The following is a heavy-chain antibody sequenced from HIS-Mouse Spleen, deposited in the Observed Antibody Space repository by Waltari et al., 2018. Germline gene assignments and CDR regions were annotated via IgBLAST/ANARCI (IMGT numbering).Heavy chain of an antibody. CDR1: GGSFSGYY. V-gene: IGHV4-34*01. Sequence: QVQLQQWGAGLLKPSETLSLTCAVYGGSFSGYYWSWIRQPPGKGLEWIGEINQSGSTNYNPSLKSRVTISVDTSKNQFSLKLSSVTAADTAVYYCARSKGYCSSTSCYYFDYWGQGTLVTVSS. D-gene: IGHD2-2*01. CDR2: INQSGST. J-gene: IGHJ4*02. CDR3: ARSKGYCSSTSCYYFDY.